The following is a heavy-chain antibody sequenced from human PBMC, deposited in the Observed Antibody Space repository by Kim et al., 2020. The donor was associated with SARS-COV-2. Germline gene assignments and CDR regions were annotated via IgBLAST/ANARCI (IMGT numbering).Heavy chain of an antibody. CDR3: ARDER. J-gene: IGHJ4*02. V-gene: IGHV4-59*01. CDR2: YARGST. Sequence: YARGSTTYNPSRRSRVTISVGTSKNQFSLKLSSVTTADTAVYYCARDERWGQGTLVTVSS.